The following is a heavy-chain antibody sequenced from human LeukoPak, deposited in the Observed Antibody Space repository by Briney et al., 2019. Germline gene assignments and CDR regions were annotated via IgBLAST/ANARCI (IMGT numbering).Heavy chain of an antibody. CDR2: ISAYNGNT. D-gene: IGHD3-10*01. CDR3: AAKIKDPNYGSGSYLVDY. Sequence: ASVKVSCKASGYTFTSYGISWVRQAPGQGLEWMGWISAYNGNTNYAQKLQGRVTMTTDTSTSTAYMELRSLRSDDTAVYYCAAKIKDPNYGSGSYLVDYWGQGTLVTVSS. CDR1: GYTFTSYG. V-gene: IGHV1-18*01. J-gene: IGHJ4*02.